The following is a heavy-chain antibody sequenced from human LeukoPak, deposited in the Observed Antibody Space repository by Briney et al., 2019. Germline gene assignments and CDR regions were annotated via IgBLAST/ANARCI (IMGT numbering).Heavy chain of an antibody. V-gene: IGHV3-21*06. J-gene: IGHJ1*01. CDR2: ISGSRTYI. Sequence: GGSLRLSCAASGFTFSSYTMNWVRQSPGKGLEWVSSISGSRTYIYYADSVRGRFTISRDNAKNSLYLQMNSLRAEDTAVYYCARGNYDLSSGSYEYFHHWGQGTLVTVSS. D-gene: IGHD3-3*01. CDR1: GFTFSSYT. CDR3: ARGNYDLSSGSYEYFHH.